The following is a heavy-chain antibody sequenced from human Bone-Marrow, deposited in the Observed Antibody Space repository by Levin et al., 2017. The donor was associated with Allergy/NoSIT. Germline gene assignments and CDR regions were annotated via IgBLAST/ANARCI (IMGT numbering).Heavy chain of an antibody. CDR2: ISGIGSGGTT. CDR1: GFTFSTYV. CDR3: AKDSGGSWHYFDY. Sequence: PGGSLRLSCAASGFTFSTYVMSWVRQAPGEGLEWVSGISGIGSGGTTYYTDSVKGRFTISRDNSKNTLYLQMNSLRVEDTAIYYCAKDSGGSWHYFDYWGLGTLVTVSS. D-gene: IGHD3-10*01. J-gene: IGHJ4*02. V-gene: IGHV3-23*01.